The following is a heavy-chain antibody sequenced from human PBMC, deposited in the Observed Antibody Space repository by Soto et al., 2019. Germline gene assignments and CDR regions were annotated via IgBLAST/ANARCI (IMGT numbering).Heavy chain of an antibody. CDR1: GDSVSSNSAA. CDR2: TYYRSKWYN. CDR3: ARDGAGIVVVPAGSRGAFDI. V-gene: IGHV6-1*01. J-gene: IGHJ3*02. D-gene: IGHD2-2*01. Sequence: TLSLTCAISGDSVSSNSAAWNWIRQSPSRGLEWLGRTYYRSKWYNDYAVSVKSRITINPDTSKNQFSLQLNSVTPEDTAVYYCARDGAGIVVVPAGSRGAFDIWGQGTMVTVSS.